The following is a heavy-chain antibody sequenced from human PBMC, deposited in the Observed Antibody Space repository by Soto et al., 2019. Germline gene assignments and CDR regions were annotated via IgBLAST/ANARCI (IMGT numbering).Heavy chain of an antibody. CDR2: ISPDSGTM. V-gene: IGHV3-23*01. CDR1: GFIFSTNG. J-gene: IGHJ4*01. Sequence: PGGSLRLSCAASGFIFSTNGMTWVRQAPGKGLEWVSIISPDSGTMFYADSVKGRFTVSRDNSKNTLYLQMNSLRVEDTAIYYCVKDNNWDDPGWGQGTLVTVSS. CDR3: VKDNNWDDPG. D-gene: IGHD1-1*01.